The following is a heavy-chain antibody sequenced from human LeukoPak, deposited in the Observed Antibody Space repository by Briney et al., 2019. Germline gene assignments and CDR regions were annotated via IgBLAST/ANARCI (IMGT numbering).Heavy chain of an antibody. J-gene: IGHJ6*02. V-gene: IGHV3-9*01. CDR1: GFTFDDYA. CDR3: AKWGTYYYDSSGYNYYYYGMDV. Sequence: GGSLRLSCAASGFTFDDYAMHWVRQAPGKGLEWVSGISWNSGSIGYADSEKGRFTISRDNAKNSLYLQMNSLRAEDTALYYCAKWGTYYYDSSGYNYYYYGMDVWGQGTTVTVSS. CDR2: ISWNSGSI. D-gene: IGHD3-22*01.